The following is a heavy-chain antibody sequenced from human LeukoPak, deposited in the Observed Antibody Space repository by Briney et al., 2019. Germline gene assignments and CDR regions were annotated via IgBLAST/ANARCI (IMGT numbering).Heavy chain of an antibody. CDR1: GFTFSSYE. Sequence: GGSLRLSCAASGFTFSSYEMNWVRQAPGKGLEWVSYISSSGSTIYYADSVKGRFTISRDNAKNSLYLQMNSLRAEDTAVYYRARDLYYDSSGYYMDVWGKGTTVTISS. D-gene: IGHD3-22*01. CDR3: ARDLYYDSSGYYMDV. J-gene: IGHJ6*03. V-gene: IGHV3-48*03. CDR2: ISSSGSTI.